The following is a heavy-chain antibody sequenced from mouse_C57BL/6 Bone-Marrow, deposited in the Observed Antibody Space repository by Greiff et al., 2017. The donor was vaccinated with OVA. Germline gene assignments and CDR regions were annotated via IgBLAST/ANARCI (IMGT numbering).Heavy chain of an antibody. CDR1: GFNIKDYY. D-gene: IGHD2-3*01. J-gene: IGHJ3*01. Sequence: EVQLQQSGAELVRPGASVKLSCTASGFNIKDYYMHWVKQRPEQGLEWIGRIDPEDGDTEYAPKLQGKATMTADTSSNTAYLQLSSLTSEDTAVYYCTTGAYDGYPFAYWGQGTLVTVSA. CDR2: IDPEDGDT. V-gene: IGHV14-1*01. CDR3: TTGAYDGYPFAY.